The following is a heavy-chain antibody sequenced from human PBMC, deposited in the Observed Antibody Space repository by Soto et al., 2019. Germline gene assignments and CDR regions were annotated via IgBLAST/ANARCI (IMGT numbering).Heavy chain of an antibody. CDR3: ARVAVAGTCDAFDI. J-gene: IGHJ3*02. D-gene: IGHD6-19*01. V-gene: IGHV4-31*03. CDR2: IYYSGST. CDR1: GGSISSGGYY. Sequence: PSETLSLTCTVSGGSISSGGYYWSWIRQHPGKGLEWIGYIYYSGSTYYNPSLKSRVTISVDTSKNQFSLKLSSVTAADTAVYYCARVAVAGTCDAFDIWGQGTMVTVSS.